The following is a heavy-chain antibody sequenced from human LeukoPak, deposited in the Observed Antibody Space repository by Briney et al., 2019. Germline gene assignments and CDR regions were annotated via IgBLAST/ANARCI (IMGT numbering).Heavy chain of an antibody. D-gene: IGHD5-24*01. CDR1: GGTFSSYA. CDR2: IIPIFGTA. V-gene: IGHV1-69*05. Sequence: SVQVSCKASGGTFSSYAISWVRQAPGQGLEWMGRIIPIFGTANYVQKFQGRVTITTDESTSTPYMELSSLRSVDTAVYYCASLAGSRDGYNAFDYWGQGTLVTVSS. J-gene: IGHJ4*02. CDR3: ASLAGSRDGYNAFDY.